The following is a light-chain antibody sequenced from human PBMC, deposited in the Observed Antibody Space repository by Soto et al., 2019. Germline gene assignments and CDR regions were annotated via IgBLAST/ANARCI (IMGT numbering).Light chain of an antibody. Sequence: IVLTQSPVTLSLSPGERSTLSCSSSQSVSGSYLAWYQQKPGQAPRLVIYDASSRATGIPDRFSGSGSGADFTLTISRLEPEDFAVYYCQQYASSPRTFGQGTKVDIK. V-gene: IGKV3-20*01. CDR1: QSVSGSY. CDR2: DAS. J-gene: IGKJ1*01. CDR3: QQYASSPRT.